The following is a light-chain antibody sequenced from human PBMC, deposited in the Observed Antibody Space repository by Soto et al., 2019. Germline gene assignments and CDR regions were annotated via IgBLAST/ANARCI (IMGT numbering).Light chain of an antibody. V-gene: IGLV1-40*01. CDR3: GTWDTSLSVGGV. J-gene: IGLJ1*01. Sequence: QSVLTQPPSVSGAPGQRVTISCTGSSSNIGTGYDVHWYQQLPGTAPKLLIYGNSNRPSGVPDRFSGSKTGTSASLAITGLQAEDEADYYCGTWDTSLSVGGVFGTGTKLTVL. CDR1: SSNIGTGYD. CDR2: GNS.